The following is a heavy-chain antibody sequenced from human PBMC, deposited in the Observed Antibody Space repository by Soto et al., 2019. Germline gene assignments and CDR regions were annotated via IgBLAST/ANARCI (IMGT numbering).Heavy chain of an antibody. CDR1: GFTFNNYW. D-gene: IGHD3-22*01. Sequence: GGSLRLSCAASGFTFNNYWMTWVRQAPGKGLEWVANIRQDGSEKYYVDSVKGRFTISRDSAKNAVYLQMNSLRPEDTAMYYCAREKGGYYDSSGYYYVGWFDTWGQGTLVTVSS. CDR3: AREKGGYYDSSGYYYVGWFDT. CDR2: IRQDGSEK. V-gene: IGHV3-7*01. J-gene: IGHJ5*02.